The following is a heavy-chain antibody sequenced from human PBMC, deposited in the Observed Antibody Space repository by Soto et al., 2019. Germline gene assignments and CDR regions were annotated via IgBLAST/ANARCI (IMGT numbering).Heavy chain of an antibody. J-gene: IGHJ4*02. CDR1: GGSFSGYS. CDR2: ISHGGRT. CDR3: ASRSLPFWSGLTPRNLYYFEH. D-gene: IGHD3-3*01. V-gene: IGHV4-34*01. Sequence: QVQLQQWGAGLLKPSETLSLGCTVYGGSFSGYSWSWVRQTPGKGLEWVGEISHGGRTNHNPSLKSRVTLSIETSKNQFSLKLRSVTAADTAVYYCASRSLPFWSGLTPRNLYYFEHWGQGALVTVSS.